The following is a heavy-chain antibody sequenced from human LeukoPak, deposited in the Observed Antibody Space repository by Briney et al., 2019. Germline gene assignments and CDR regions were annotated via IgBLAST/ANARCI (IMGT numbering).Heavy chain of an antibody. CDR3: AKDPNWGSYRLSYIDH. Sequence: PGGSLRLSCAASGFTFTSMHWVRQAPGKGLEWVAAISYDGSNKYYADSVKGRFTISRDNSKNTLYLQMNSLRAEDTAVYYCAKDPNWGSYRLSYIDHWGQGTLVTVSS. J-gene: IGHJ4*02. CDR1: GFTFTS. CDR2: ISYDGSNK. V-gene: IGHV3-30*18. D-gene: IGHD3-16*02.